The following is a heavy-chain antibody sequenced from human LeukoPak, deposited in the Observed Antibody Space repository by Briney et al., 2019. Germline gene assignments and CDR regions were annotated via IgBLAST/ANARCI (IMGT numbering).Heavy chain of an antibody. CDR1: GFTFSSYW. V-gene: IGHV3-7*03. J-gene: IGHJ4*02. CDR3: ARPQPDGYNSPFDY. D-gene: IGHD5-24*01. CDR2: IKQDGSEK. Sequence: QIGGSLRLSCAASGFTFSSYWMSWVRQAPGKGLEWVANIKQDGSEKYYVDSVKGRFTISRDNSKNTLYLQMNSLRAEDTAVYYCARPQPDGYNSPFDYWGQGTLVTVSS.